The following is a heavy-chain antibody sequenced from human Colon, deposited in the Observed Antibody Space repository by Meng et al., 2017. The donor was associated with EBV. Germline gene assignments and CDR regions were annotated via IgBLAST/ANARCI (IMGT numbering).Heavy chain of an antibody. J-gene: IGHJ4*02. CDR2: VYHTGST. CDR1: GGSIRSGHW. V-gene: IGHV4-4*02. CDR3: ARVWQSLTAFFDS. Sequence: QVTLHALGPGLGKPSGTLSLTCPVPGGSIRSGHWWTGVRQPPGKGLEWIGEVYHTGSTKYNPSLKSRLNISVDKSKNQFSLNLTSVTAADTAVYYCARVWQSLTAFFDSWGQGTLVTVSS. D-gene: IGHD2-21*01.